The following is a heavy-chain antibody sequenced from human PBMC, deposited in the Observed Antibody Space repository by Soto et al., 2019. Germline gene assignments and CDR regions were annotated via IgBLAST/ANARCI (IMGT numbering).Heavy chain of an antibody. Sequence: TGGSLRLSCIGSGFNFRDYYINWIRQTPVKGLEWVSSILSLESHKYYAASVMGRFSISRDNAKKSLFLQMNNLRAEDTGIYFCATGLKDASNRPSFDSWGPGTPVTVSS. D-gene: IGHD3-16*01. CDR1: GFNFRDYY. V-gene: IGHV3-11*01. CDR3: ATGLKDASNRPSFDS. J-gene: IGHJ4*02. CDR2: ILSLESHK.